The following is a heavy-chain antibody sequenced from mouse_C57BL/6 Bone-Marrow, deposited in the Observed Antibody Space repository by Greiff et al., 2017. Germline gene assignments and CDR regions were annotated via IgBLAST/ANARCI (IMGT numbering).Heavy chain of an antibody. J-gene: IGHJ1*03. Sequence: QVQLQQSGPELVKPGASVKISCKASGYAFSSSWMNWVKQRPGKGLEWIGRIYPGDGDTNYNGKFKGKATLTADKSSSTAYMQLSSLTAEDSAVYFCAKGYFDVWGTGTTVTVSS. V-gene: IGHV1-82*01. CDR3: AKGYFDV. CDR2: IYPGDGDT. CDR1: GYAFSSSW.